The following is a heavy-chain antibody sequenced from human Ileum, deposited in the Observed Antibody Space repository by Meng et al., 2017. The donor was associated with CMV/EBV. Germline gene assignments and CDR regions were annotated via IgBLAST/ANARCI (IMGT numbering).Heavy chain of an antibody. V-gene: IGHV2-5*02. D-gene: IGHD2-15*01. CDR3: VHPASGASLDFQH. CDR1: GFSLTPTGVA. CDR2: IYWDDDE. J-gene: IGHJ1*01. Sequence: IPVQDSGSTLANHTETLKLTCSFSGFSLTPTGVAVGWIRQPPGKALAWLALIYWDDDERYSPSLKSRLTITKDTSKNQVVLTMTNIDPVDTGTYYCVHPASGASLDFQHWGQGTLVTVSS.